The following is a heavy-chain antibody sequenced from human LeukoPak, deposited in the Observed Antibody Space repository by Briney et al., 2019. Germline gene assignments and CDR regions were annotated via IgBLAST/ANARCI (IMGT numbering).Heavy chain of an antibody. J-gene: IGHJ5*02. CDR3: ARQPDVVVITSNWFDP. D-gene: IGHD3-22*01. CDR1: GYSFTSYW. V-gene: IGHV5-10-1*01. Sequence: GESLKISCKGSGYSFTSYWISWVRQMPGKGLEWMGRIDPSDSYTNYSPSFQGHVTISADKSISTAYLQWSSLKASDTAMYYCARQPDVVVITSNWFDPWGQGTLDTVSS. CDR2: IDPSDSYT.